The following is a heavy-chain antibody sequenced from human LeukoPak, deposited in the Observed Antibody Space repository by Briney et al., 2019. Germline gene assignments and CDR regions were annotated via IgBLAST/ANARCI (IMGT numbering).Heavy chain of an antibody. V-gene: IGHV1-2*06. CDR1: GYTFTGYY. D-gene: IGHD2-2*01. J-gene: IGHJ5*02. CDR3: ASSPRYCSSTSCYPFDP. CDR2: INPNSGGT. Sequence: ASVKVSCKASGYTFTGYYMHWVRQAPGQGLEWMGRINPNSGGTNYAQKFQGRVTMNRDKSIRTAYMELTRLRSDDTAVYYCASSPRYCSSTSCYPFDPWGQGTLVTVSS.